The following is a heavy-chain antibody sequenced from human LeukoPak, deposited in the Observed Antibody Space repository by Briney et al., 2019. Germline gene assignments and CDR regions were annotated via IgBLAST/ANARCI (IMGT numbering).Heavy chain of an antibody. D-gene: IGHD3-22*01. CDR3: AGGPLSDYYDSSGAVAFDI. CDR1: GGTFSSYA. V-gene: IGHV1-69*06. Sequence: GASVKVSCKASGGTFSSYAISWVRQAPGQGLEWMGGIIPIFGTANYAQKFRGRVTITADKSTRTAYMELRSLRSDDTAVYYCAGGPLSDYYDSSGAVAFDIWGQGTMVTVSS. CDR2: IIPIFGTA. J-gene: IGHJ3*02.